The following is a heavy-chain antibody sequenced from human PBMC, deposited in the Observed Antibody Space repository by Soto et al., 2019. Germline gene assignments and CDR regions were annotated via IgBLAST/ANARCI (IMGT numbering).Heavy chain of an antibody. CDR2: IYHSGST. CDR3: ARVGGYGMDV. J-gene: IGHJ6*02. V-gene: IGHV4-38-2*01. Sequence: PSETLSLTCAVSGYSISSGYYWGWIRQPPGKGLEWIGSIYHSGSTYYNPSLKSRVTISVDTSKNQFSLKLSSVTAADTAVYYCARVGGYGMDVWGPGTLVTVSS. CDR1: GYSISSGYY. D-gene: IGHD3-10*01.